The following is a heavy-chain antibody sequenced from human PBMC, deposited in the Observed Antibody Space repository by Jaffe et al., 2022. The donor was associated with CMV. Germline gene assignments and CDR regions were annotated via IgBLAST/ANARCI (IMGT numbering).Heavy chain of an antibody. CDR3: ARARVGSSYYDSSGYYFDY. CDR2: IYYSGNI. V-gene: IGHV4-31*03. CDR1: GGSISSGGYY. J-gene: IGHJ4*02. Sequence: QVQLQESGPGLVKPSQTLSLTCTVSGGSISSGGYYWSWIRQHPGKGLEWIGYIYYSGNIYYNLSLKSRVAISVDTSKNQFSLKLTSVTAADTAVYYCARARVGSSYYDSSGYYFDYWGQGTLVTVSS. D-gene: IGHD3-22*01.